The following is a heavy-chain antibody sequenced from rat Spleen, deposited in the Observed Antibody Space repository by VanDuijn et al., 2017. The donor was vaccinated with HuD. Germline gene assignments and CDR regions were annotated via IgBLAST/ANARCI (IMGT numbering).Heavy chain of an antibody. CDR2: INTGSGGA. CDR1: GYTFANYD. V-gene: IGHV1-57*01. CDR3: SRGDYFDY. J-gene: IGHJ2*01. Sequence: QIQLQQSGAELAKPGSPVRITCKASGYTFANYDVNWIKQTTGQGLDYIGYINTGSGGAYYNEKFKGRATLTVDKSSNTAFMELSSLTPEDTAVYYCSRGDYFDYWGQGVMVTVPS.